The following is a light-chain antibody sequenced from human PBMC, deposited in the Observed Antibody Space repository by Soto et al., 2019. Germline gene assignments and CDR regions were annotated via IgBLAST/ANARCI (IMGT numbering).Light chain of an antibody. V-gene: IGKV1-9*01. CDR1: QGIRSS. Sequence: DIQLTQSPSFLSASVGDRVTITCRASQGIRSSLAWYQQKPGKDPKLLIYAASTLQSGVPSRFSGSGSGTEFTLTTSSLQPEDFATYYCKQLNSYPLTFGPGTKVDI. CDR2: AAS. CDR3: KQLNSYPLT. J-gene: IGKJ3*01.